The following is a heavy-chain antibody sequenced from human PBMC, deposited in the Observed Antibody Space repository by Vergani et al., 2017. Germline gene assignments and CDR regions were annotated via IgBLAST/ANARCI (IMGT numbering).Heavy chain of an antibody. CDR3: AKGRGRFSSSYMDV. Sequence: EVQLVESGGGLVQPGRSLRLSCAASGFTFDDYGMHWVRQAPGKGLEWVSGISWNSGSIGYADSVKGRFTISRENAKNSLYLQMNSLRAEDTALYYCAKGRGRFSSSYMDVWGKGTTVTVSS. CDR1: GFTFDDYG. CDR2: ISWNSGSI. J-gene: IGHJ6*03. V-gene: IGHV3-9*01. D-gene: IGHD3-3*01.